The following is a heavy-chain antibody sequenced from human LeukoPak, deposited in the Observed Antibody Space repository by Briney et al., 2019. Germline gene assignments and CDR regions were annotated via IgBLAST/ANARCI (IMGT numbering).Heavy chain of an antibody. V-gene: IGHV1-69*13. CDR1: GGTFSSYG. CDR2: IIPIFGTA. Sequence: ASVKVSCKASGGTFSSYGISWVRQAPGQGLEWMGGIIPIFGTANYAQKFQGRVSITADDSTSTAYMELSILRSEDTAVYYCARVGYYDSSGYYDPYYFDYWGQGTLVTVSS. D-gene: IGHD3-22*01. J-gene: IGHJ4*02. CDR3: ARVGYYDSSGYYDPYYFDY.